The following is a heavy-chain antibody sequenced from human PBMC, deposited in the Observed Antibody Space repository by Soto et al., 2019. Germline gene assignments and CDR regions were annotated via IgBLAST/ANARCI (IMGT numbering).Heavy chain of an antibody. CDR1: GGSFSGYY. CDR3: ARGRGRAAAGKRGWFDP. V-gene: IGHV4-34*01. Sequence: PSETLSLTCAVYGGSFSGYYWSWIRQPPGKGPEWIGEINHSGSTNYNPSLKSRVTISVDTSKNQFSLKLSSVTAADTAVYYCARGRGRAAAGKRGWFDPWGQGTLVTVSS. CDR2: INHSGST. D-gene: IGHD6-13*01. J-gene: IGHJ5*02.